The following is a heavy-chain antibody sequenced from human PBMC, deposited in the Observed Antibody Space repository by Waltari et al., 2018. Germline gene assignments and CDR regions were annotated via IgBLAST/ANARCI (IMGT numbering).Heavy chain of an antibody. CDR1: GFTFSTHW. CDR2: VDSHGRSA. D-gene: IGHD3-10*01. Sequence: DVQLVESGGGLVQPGGTLRLSCTASGFTFSTHWMHWVRHGPGPGLMWVSRVDSHGRSASYEDSVRGRFTISRVNAKNTLYLRINRVRDGDTAVYYCGRAWGLGVKDFDYWGRGTLVPVSS. CDR3: GRAWGLGVKDFDY. V-gene: IGHV3-74*01. J-gene: IGHJ4*02.